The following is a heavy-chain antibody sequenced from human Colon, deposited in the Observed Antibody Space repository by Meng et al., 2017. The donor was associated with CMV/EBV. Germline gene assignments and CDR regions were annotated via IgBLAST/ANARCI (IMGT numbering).Heavy chain of an antibody. CDR2: TNEDGTIT. Sequence: LGESVGGLVHPGGSRRLSCAASGFTFIRFWMHWVRQAPGKGLVWVSRTNEDGTITNYADSVKSRFTISRDNAENTLYLQMNSLRAEDTAVYYCARDLSGASDFWGQGTLVTVSS. D-gene: IGHD7-27*01. V-gene: IGHV3-74*01. CDR3: ARDLSGASDF. CDR1: GFTFIRFW. J-gene: IGHJ4*02.